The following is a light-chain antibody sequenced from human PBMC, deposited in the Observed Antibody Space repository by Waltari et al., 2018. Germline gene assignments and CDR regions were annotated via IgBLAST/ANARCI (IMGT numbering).Light chain of an antibody. Sequence: QSALTQPASVSGSPGQSLTISCTGTSSDVGGYDYVSWYQQQPGKAPKLMIYAVRNRPSGVSNRFSGSKAGNTASLTISGLQSEDEGDYYCNSYRSGSTLVVFGGGTKLTVL. CDR2: AVR. V-gene: IGLV2-14*01. J-gene: IGLJ2*01. CDR3: NSYRSGSTLVV. CDR1: SSDVGGYDY.